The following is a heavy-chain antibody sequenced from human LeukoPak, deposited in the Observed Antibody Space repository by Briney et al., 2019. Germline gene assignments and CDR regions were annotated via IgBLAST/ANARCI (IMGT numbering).Heavy chain of an antibody. D-gene: IGHD4-17*01. CDR2: ISYDGSNK. Sequence: GGSLRLSCAASGFTFSSYAMHWVRQAPGKGLEWVAVISYDGSNKYYADSVKGRFTISRDNSKNTLYLQMNSLRAEDTAVYYCASGAATVTLPTTRGDWGQGTLVTVSS. V-gene: IGHV3-30-3*01. CDR1: GFTFSSYA. CDR3: ASGAATVTLPTTRGD. J-gene: IGHJ4*02.